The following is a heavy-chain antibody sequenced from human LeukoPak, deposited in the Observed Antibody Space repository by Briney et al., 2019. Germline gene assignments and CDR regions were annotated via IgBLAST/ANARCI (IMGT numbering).Heavy chain of an antibody. CDR2: ISASGGST. V-gene: IGHV3-23*01. CDR3: AKDVRVGKYYGSGSYFDY. D-gene: IGHD3-10*01. Sequence: PGGSLRLSCAASGFTFSSYAMSWVRQAPGKGLEWVSIISASGGSTYYADSVKGRFTISRDKSKNYLQMNSLRGDDTAIYYCAKDVRVGKYYGSGSYFDYWGQGTLVTVSS. CDR1: GFTFSSYA. J-gene: IGHJ4*02.